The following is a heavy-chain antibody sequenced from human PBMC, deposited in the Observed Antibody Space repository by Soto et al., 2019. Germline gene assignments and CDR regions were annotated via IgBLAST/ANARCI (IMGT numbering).Heavy chain of an antibody. D-gene: IGHD6-13*01. Sequence: QVQLVESGGGLVKPGGSLRLSCAASGFTFSDYYMSWIRQAPGKGLEWVSYISSSGNTISYANSVKGRFTISRDNAKKSLYLQMNSLRAEDTAVYHWARDNERYRSIPDAFDIWGQGTMVIVS. V-gene: IGHV3-11*01. J-gene: IGHJ3*02. CDR3: ARDNERYRSIPDAFDI. CDR2: ISSSGNTI. CDR1: GFTFSDYY.